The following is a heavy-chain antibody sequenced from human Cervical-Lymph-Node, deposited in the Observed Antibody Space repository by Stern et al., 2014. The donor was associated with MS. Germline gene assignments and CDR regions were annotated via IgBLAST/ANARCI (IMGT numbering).Heavy chain of an antibody. CDR1: GFTFSSYG. J-gene: IGHJ4*02. D-gene: IGHD2-8*01. CDR2: ISYDGSNK. Sequence: QVQLVESGGGVVQPGRSLRLSCAASGFTFSSYGVHWVRQAPGKGLEWVAVISYDGSNKYYADSVKGRFTISRDNSKNTLYLQMNSLRAEDTAVYYCAMVYAIRGGFDYWGQGTLVTVSS. V-gene: IGHV3-30*03. CDR3: AMVYAIRGGFDY.